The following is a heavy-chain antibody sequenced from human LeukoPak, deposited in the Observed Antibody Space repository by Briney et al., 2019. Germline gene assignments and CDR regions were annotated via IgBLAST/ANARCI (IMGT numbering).Heavy chain of an antibody. CDR3: AKDAEMATMYFDY. Sequence: GGSLRLSCAASGFTFSSYGMHWVRQAPGKGLEWVTFIRYDGSNKYYADSVKGRFTISRDNPKNTLYLQMNSLRAEDTAVYYCAKDAEMATMYFDYWGQGTLVTVSS. D-gene: IGHD5-24*01. CDR2: IRYDGSNK. V-gene: IGHV3-30*02. J-gene: IGHJ4*02. CDR1: GFTFSSYG.